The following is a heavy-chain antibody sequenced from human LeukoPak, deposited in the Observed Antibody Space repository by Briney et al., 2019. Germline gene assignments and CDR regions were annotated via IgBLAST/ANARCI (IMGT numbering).Heavy chain of an antibody. CDR3: TTMAYYDILTGYH. Sequence: GGSLRLSCAASGFTFSNAWMSWVRQAPGKGLEWVGRIKSKTDGGTTDYAAPVKGRFTISRDDSKNTLYLQMNSLKTEDTAVYYCTTMAYYDILTGYHWGQGTLVTVSS. J-gene: IGHJ5*02. CDR2: IKSKTDGGTT. CDR1: GFTFSNAW. D-gene: IGHD3-9*01. V-gene: IGHV3-15*01.